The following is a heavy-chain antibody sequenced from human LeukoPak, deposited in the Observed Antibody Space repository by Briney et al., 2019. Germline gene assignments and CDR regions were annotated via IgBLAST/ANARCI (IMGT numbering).Heavy chain of an antibody. Sequence: GGSLRLSCAASGFTFSSYAMPWVRQAPGKGLEWVAVISYDGSNKYYADSVKGRFTISRDNSKNTLYLQMNSLRAEDTAVYYCARGSHYYYFWSGAGAFDYWGQGTLVTVSS. D-gene: IGHD3-3*01. V-gene: IGHV3-30-3*01. CDR2: ISYDGSNK. J-gene: IGHJ4*02. CDR1: GFTFSSYA. CDR3: ARGSHYYYFWSGAGAFDY.